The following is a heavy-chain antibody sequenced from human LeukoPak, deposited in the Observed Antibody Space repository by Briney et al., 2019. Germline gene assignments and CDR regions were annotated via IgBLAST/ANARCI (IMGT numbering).Heavy chain of an antibody. CDR1: GFTVSSNY. J-gene: IGHJ4*02. Sequence: PGGSLRLSCAASGFTVSSNYMSWVRQAPGKGLEWVSVIYSGGSTYYADSVKGRFTISIDTSKNTLYLQMNSLRAEDTAVYYCAKKFLTGRLIDYWGQGTLVTVSS. CDR2: IYSGGST. CDR3: AKKFLTGRLIDY. V-gene: IGHV3-66*01. D-gene: IGHD7-27*01.